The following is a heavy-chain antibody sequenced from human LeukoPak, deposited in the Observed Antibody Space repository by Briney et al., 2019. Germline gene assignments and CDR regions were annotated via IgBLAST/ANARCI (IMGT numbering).Heavy chain of an antibody. V-gene: IGHV4-4*09. CDR1: GGSISSYY. CDR3: ARLYYDFWSGYFELGSSFDY. J-gene: IGHJ4*02. CDR2: IYTSGST. Sequence: SETLSLTCTVSGGSISSYYWSWIRQPPGKGLEWIGYIYTSGSTNYNPSLRSRVTISVDTSRNQFSLKLSSVTAADTAVYYCARLYYDFWSGYFELGSSFDYWGQGTLVTVSS. D-gene: IGHD3-3*01.